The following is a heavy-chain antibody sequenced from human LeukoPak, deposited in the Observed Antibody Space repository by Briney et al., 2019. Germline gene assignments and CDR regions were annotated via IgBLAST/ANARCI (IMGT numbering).Heavy chain of an antibody. Sequence: PSETLSLTCTVSGGSISSYYWSWIRQPPGEGLEWIGYIYYSGSTNYNPSLKSRVTISVDTSKNQFSLKLSSVTAADMAVYYCARDNSYDFWSGYYTGLGMDVWGQGTTVTVSS. D-gene: IGHD3-3*01. CDR3: ARDNSYDFWSGYYTGLGMDV. J-gene: IGHJ6*02. CDR2: IYYSGST. V-gene: IGHV4-59*01. CDR1: GGSISSYY.